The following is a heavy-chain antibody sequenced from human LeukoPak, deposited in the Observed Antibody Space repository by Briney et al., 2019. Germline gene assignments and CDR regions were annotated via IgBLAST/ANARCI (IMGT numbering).Heavy chain of an antibody. V-gene: IGHV1-58*02. D-gene: IGHD3-16*01. CDR2: IVVGSGNT. CDR1: GFTFTSSA. CDR3: AADLSLGDGDYGMDV. J-gene: IGHJ6*02. Sequence: SVTVSCKASGFTFTSSAMQWVRQARGQRLEWIGWIVVGSGNTNYAQKFQERVTITRDMSTSTAYMELSSLRSEDTAVYYCAADLSLGDGDYGMDVWGQGTTVTVSS.